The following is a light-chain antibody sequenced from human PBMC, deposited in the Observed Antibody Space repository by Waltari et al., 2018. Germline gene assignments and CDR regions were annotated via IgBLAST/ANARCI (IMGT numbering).Light chain of an antibody. J-gene: IGLJ3*02. CDR1: SGSVSYNYY. CDR3: VLYVGGGSWV. Sequence: QTVVTQEPSFSVSPGGTVTLTCGLRSGSVSYNYYPIWFQQTPGQAPRTLIYSTNTRSSGVSDRFSGSILGNKAALTITGAQANDESDYYCVLYVGGGSWVFGGGTKLTVL. V-gene: IGLV8-61*01. CDR2: STN.